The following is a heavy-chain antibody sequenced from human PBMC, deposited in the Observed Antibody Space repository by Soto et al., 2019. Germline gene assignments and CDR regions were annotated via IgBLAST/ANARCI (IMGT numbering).Heavy chain of an antibody. V-gene: IGHV4-59*01. D-gene: IGHD3-3*01. J-gene: IGHJ6*02. CDR1: GGSISSYY. CDR2: IYYSGST. Sequence: SETLSLTCTVSGGSISSYYWSWIRQPPGKGLEWIGYIYYSGSTNYNPSLKSRVTISVDTSKNQFSLKLSSVTAADTAVYYCARGANYDFWSGYPAYYYYYGMDVWGQGTTVTV. CDR3: ARGANYDFWSGYPAYYYYYGMDV.